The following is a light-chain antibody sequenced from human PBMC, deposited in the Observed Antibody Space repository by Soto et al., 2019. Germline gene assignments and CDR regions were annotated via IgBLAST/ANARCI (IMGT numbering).Light chain of an antibody. CDR3: QRRYGSPQWT. V-gene: IGKV1-39*01. CDR1: QTISIF. CDR2: GAS. J-gene: IGKJ1*01. Sequence: DIQMTQSPSSLSASVGDRVTITGPSSQTISIFLNWYQQKPGKAPRLLIYGASTLQGGVPPRFSGSGSGTDFTLTISRLQPEDFATYYCQRRYGSPQWTFGQGTKVDI.